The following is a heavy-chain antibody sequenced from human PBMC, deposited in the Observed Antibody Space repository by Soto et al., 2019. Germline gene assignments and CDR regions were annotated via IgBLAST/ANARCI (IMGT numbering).Heavy chain of an antibody. Sequence: QVQLVESGGGVVQPGRSLRLSCAASGFTFSSYGMHWVRQAPGKGLEWVAVIWYDGSNKYYADSVKGRFTISRDNSKNTLYLQMNSLRAEDTAVYYCASGRYENYCYGMDVWGQGTTVTVSS. V-gene: IGHV3-33*01. D-gene: IGHD3-3*01. CDR2: IWYDGSNK. J-gene: IGHJ6*02. CDR1: GFTFSSYG. CDR3: ASGRYENYCYGMDV.